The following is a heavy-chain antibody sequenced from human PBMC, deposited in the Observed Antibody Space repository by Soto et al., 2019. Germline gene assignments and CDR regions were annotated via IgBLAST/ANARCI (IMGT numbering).Heavy chain of an antibody. CDR2: ISGSGGTT. Sequence: GSLRLSCAASGFTFSTYAMNWARQAPGKGLEWISTISGSGGTTYYADSVKGRFTISRDNSKNTLYLQMNSLRAEDTAVYYCAIRAPQYSSSFNYWGQGTLVTVSS. J-gene: IGHJ4*02. V-gene: IGHV3-23*01. D-gene: IGHD6-6*01. CDR1: GFTFSTYA. CDR3: AIRAPQYSSSFNY.